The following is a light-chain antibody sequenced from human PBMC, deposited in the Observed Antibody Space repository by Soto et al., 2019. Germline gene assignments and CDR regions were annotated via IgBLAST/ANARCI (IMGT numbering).Light chain of an antibody. Sequence: EVVLTQSPATLSVSPGEGASLSCRASQNVGTSLAWYQQKSGQAPRLLIYGASTRAAGVPARFSGSGSGTEYTLTITSLQSEDFALYYCQQYTNWPPFTFGQGTTLEIK. V-gene: IGKV3-15*01. CDR1: QNVGTS. CDR2: GAS. J-gene: IGKJ2*01. CDR3: QQYTNWPPFT.